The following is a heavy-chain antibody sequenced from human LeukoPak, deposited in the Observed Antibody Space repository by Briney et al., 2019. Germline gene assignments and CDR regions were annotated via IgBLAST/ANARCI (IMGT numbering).Heavy chain of an antibody. D-gene: IGHD4-17*01. CDR2: ISGSGGST. V-gene: IGHV3-23*01. Sequence: PAASLRLSCAASGFTFSSYAMSWVRQTQGQGLEWVSAISGSGGSTYYADSVKGRFTISRDNSKNTLYLQMNSLRAEDTAVYYCAKDWNLRSKNGYYFDYWGQGTLVTVSS. CDR1: GFTFSSYA. CDR3: AKDWNLRSKNGYYFDY. J-gene: IGHJ4*02.